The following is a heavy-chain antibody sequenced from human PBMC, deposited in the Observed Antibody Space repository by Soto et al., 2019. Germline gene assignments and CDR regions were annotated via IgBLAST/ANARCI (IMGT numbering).Heavy chain of an antibody. CDR3: ARDGFFARPPDCSGGSCYSF. D-gene: IGHD2-15*01. V-gene: IGHV3-21*01. Sequence: EVQLVESGGGLVKPGGSLRLSCAASGFTFSSYSMNWVRQAPGKGLEWVSSISSSSSYIYYAHSVKGRCTISRDNAKNPPYLQMNRLRAEDTAVYYCARDGFFARPPDCSGGSCYSFWGQGTLVTVSS. CDR2: ISSSSSYI. J-gene: IGHJ4*02. CDR1: GFTFSSYS.